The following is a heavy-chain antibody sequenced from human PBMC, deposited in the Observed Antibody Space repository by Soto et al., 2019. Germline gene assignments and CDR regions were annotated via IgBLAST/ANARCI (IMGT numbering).Heavy chain of an antibody. CDR2: INPKDGET. Sequence: GASVKVSCKVSGYTLTELSMHWVRQAPGKGLEWMGCINPKDGETIYAQKFQGRVTMTRNTSISTAYMELSSLRSEDTAVYYCARERYSSGFDYWGQGNMVTVSS. V-gene: IGHV1-24*01. CDR1: GYTLTELS. CDR3: ARERYSSGFDY. D-gene: IGHD6-19*01. J-gene: IGHJ4*02.